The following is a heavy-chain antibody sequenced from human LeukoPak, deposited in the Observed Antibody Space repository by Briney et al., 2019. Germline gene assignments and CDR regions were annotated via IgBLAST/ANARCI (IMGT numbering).Heavy chain of an antibody. Sequence: GASVKVSCKASGYTFTGYYMHWVRQAPGQGLEWMGWINPNSGGTNYAQKFQGRVTMTRDTSISTAYMELSRLRSEDTAVYYCARALSMGTWLVLVYWGQGTLVTVSS. CDR2: INPNSGGT. D-gene: IGHD6-19*01. CDR1: GYTFTGYY. CDR3: ARALSMGTWLVLVY. J-gene: IGHJ4*02. V-gene: IGHV1-2*02.